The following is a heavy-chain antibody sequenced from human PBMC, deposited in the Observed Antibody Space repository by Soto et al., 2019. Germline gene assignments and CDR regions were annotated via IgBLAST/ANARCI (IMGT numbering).Heavy chain of an antibody. Sequence: SVKVSCKASGGTFSSYAISWVRQAPGQGREWMGGIIPIFGTANYAQKFQGRVTITADESTSTVYMELSSLRSEDTAVYYCALSLPRVDYWGQGTLVTVSS. CDR2: IIPIFGTA. CDR3: ALSLPRVDY. CDR1: GGTFSSYA. V-gene: IGHV1-69*13. J-gene: IGHJ4*02.